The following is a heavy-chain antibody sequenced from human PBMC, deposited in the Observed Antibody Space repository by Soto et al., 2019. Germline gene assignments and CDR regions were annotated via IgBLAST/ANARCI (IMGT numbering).Heavy chain of an antibody. V-gene: IGHV1-18*01. CDR1: GYTFTSYG. CDR3: ARDWFGIDY. Sequence: QVQLVQSGAEVKKPGASVKVSCKASGYTFTSYGISWVRQAPGQGLEWMGWINPYNGNTNYAQKLQGRVTMTTDTSPNTAYMELRSLRSGDTAVYYRARDWFGIDYWGQGTLVTVSS. D-gene: IGHD3-16*01. CDR2: INPYNGNT. J-gene: IGHJ4*02.